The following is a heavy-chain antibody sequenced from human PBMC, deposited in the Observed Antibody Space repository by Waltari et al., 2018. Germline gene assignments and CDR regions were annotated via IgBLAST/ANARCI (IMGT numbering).Heavy chain of an antibody. J-gene: IGHJ4*02. D-gene: IGHD6-19*01. CDR2: INHSGST. Sequence: QVQLQQWGAGLLKPSETLSLTCAVYGGSFSGYYWSWIRQPPGKGLEWIGEINHSGSTNYNPSLKSRVTISVDTSKNQFSLKLSSVTAADTAVYYCARGYSSGWYYGYYFDYWGQGTLVTVSS. CDR1: GGSFSGYY. CDR3: ARGYSSGWYYGYYFDY. V-gene: IGHV4-34*01.